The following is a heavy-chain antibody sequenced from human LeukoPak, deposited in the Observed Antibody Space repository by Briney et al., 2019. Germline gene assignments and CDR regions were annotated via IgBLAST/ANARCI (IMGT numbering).Heavy chain of an antibody. Sequence: SETLSLTCAVSGGSISSGGYSWSWIRQPPGKGLEWIGYIYHSGSTYYNPSLKSRVTISVDRSKNQFSPKLSSVTAADTAVYYCARARLPPCSASDYWGQGTLVTVSS. D-gene: IGHD2-15*01. V-gene: IGHV4-30-2*01. CDR1: GGSISSGGYS. CDR3: ARARLPPCSASDY. J-gene: IGHJ4*02. CDR2: IYHSGST.